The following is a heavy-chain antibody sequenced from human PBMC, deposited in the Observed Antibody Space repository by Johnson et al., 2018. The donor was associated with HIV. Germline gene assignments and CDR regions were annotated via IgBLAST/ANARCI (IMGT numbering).Heavy chain of an antibody. CDR3: ARDRGGGSYHDAFDI. D-gene: IGHD1-26*01. CDR2: ISGGST. CDR1: GFTVSSNE. Sequence: VQLVESRGVLVQPGGSLRLSCAASGFTVSSNEMSWVRQAPGKGLEWVSSISGGSTYYADSRKGRFTISRDNSKNTMYLQMNSLRAEDTAVYYCARDRGGGSYHDAFDIWGQGTMVTVSS. V-gene: IGHV3-38-3*01. J-gene: IGHJ3*02.